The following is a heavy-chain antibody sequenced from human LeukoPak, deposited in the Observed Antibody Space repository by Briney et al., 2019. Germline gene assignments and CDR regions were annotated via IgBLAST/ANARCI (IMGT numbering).Heavy chain of an antibody. Sequence: ASVKVSCKASGYTFTGYYMHWVRQAPGQGLEWMGGIIPIFGTANYAQKFQGRVTITADESTSTAYMELSSLRSEDTAVYYCARGNPYYYGSGSYSDYYYYMDVWGKGTTVTISS. CDR2: IIPIFGTA. D-gene: IGHD3-10*01. J-gene: IGHJ6*03. CDR3: ARGNPYYYGSGSYSDYYYYMDV. V-gene: IGHV1-69*13. CDR1: GYTFTGYY.